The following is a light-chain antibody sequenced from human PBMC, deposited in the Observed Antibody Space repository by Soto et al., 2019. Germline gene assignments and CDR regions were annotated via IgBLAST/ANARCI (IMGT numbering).Light chain of an antibody. J-gene: IGKJ2*01. CDR3: HQYDNAPQT. V-gene: IGKV3-15*01. CDR2: GAS. Sequence: EIVLTTTPATLSVSLGDSATLSCRASQSVSLSLAWFQMRPGQPPRLLIYGASTRATDIPARFSGSGSGTDFSLTISRLEPEDFAVYYCHQYDNAPQTYGQGTKVDI. CDR1: QSVSLS.